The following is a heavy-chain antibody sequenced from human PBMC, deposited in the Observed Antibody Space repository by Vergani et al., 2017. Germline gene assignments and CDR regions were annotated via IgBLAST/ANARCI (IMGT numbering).Heavy chain of an antibody. CDR2: IYYSGST. D-gene: IGHD3-10*01. J-gene: IGHJ5*02. V-gene: IGHV4-59*01. CDR1: GGSISSYY. Sequence: QVQLQESGPGLVKPSGTLALTCTVSGGSISSYYWSWIRQPPGKGLEWIGYIYYSGSTNYNPSLKSRVTISVDTSKNQFSLKLSSVTAADTAVYYCARESGVFXYGSGSYYSNWFDPWGQGTLVTVSS. CDR3: ARESGVFXYGSGSYYSNWFDP.